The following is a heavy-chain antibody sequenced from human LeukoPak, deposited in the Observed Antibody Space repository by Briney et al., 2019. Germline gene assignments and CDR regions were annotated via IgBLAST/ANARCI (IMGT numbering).Heavy chain of an antibody. Sequence: SETLSLTCTVSGYSISNGYYWSWIRQPPGKGLEWIGYIYYSGSTNYNPSLKSRVTMSVDTSKNQFSLKLSSVTAADTAVYYCARETRSSWYQTNNWFDPWGQGTLVTVSS. V-gene: IGHV4-59*12. CDR2: IYYSGST. J-gene: IGHJ5*02. CDR1: GYSISNGYY. D-gene: IGHD6-13*01. CDR3: ARETRSSWYQTNNWFDP.